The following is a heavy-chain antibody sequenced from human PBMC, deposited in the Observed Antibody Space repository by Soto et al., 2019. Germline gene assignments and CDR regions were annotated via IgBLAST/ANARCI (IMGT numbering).Heavy chain of an antibody. CDR1: GGSISSYY. V-gene: IGHV4-59*01. D-gene: IGHD6-13*01. CDR2: IYYSGST. J-gene: IGHJ6*02. CDR3: ARVVEAAAACHYYYYGMDV. Sequence: PSETLSLTCTVSGGSISSYYWSWIRQPPGKGLEWIGYIYYSGSTNYNPSLKSRVTISVDTSKNQFSLKLSSVTAADMAVYYCARVVEAAAACHYYYYGMDVWGQGTTVTVSS.